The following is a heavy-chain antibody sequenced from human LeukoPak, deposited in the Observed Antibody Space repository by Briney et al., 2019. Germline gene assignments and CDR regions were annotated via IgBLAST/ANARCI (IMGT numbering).Heavy chain of an antibody. V-gene: IGHV3-23*01. CDR2: IKGSGTST. J-gene: IGHJ6*03. CDR3: ARECPGYSRGPPYYYYYMDV. Sequence: PGGSLRLSCTASGFSFSNYAMSWVRQAPGKGLQWVSTIKGSGTSTYYEDSVKGHFTMSRDNSKNTVYLQMNSLRVEDSAVYYCARECPGYSRGPPYYYYYMDVWGKGTTVTVSS. CDR1: GFSFSNYA. D-gene: IGHD6-13*01.